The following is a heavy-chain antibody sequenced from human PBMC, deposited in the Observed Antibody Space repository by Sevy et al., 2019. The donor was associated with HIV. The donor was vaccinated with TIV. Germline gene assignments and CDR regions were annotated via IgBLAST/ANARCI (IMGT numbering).Heavy chain of an antibody. CDR1: GFSFRSYW. CDR2: INRDESAR. J-gene: IGHJ4*02. Sequence: GGSLRLSCAASGFSFRSYWMTWVRQAPGKGLEWVANINRDESARNYVDSVKGRFTISRDNAKNLLYLQINSLRVDDTAVYYCLTDDRPSGWLFDFRGPGAQVTVSS. D-gene: IGHD6-19*01. CDR3: LTDDRPSGWLFDF. V-gene: IGHV3-7*01.